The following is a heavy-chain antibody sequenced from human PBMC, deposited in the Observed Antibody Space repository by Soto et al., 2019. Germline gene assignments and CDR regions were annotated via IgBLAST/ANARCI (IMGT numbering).Heavy chain of an antibody. V-gene: IGHV1-18*01. J-gene: IGHJ4*02. CDR3: ARSGRYYGGDTAY. CDR1: GYTFTNYG. D-gene: IGHD2-21*02. Sequence: VSVKVSCKASGYTFTNYGFSWVRQAPGQGLELMGWISVYNGDTNFAQKFQARVTLTTDTSTSTAYMELRNLRTDDTAVYYCARSGRYYGGDTAYWGQGTLVTVSS. CDR2: ISVYNGDT.